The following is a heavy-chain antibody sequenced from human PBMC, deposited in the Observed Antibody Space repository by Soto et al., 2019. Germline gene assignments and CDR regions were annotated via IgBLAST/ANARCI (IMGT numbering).Heavy chain of an antibody. D-gene: IGHD1-7*01. V-gene: IGHV1-18*04. CDR2: ISAYNGNT. Sequence: ASVKLYCNASGYTFTSYGISLVRQAPGQGLEWMGWISAYNGNTNYAQKLQGRVTMTTDTSTSTAYMELRSLRSDDTAVYYCARDRELELRAFGYWGQGTLVTVS. J-gene: IGHJ4*02. CDR1: GYTFTSYG. CDR3: ARDRELELRAFGY.